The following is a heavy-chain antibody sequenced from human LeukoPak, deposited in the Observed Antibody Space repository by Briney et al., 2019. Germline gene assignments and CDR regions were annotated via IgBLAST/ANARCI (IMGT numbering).Heavy chain of an antibody. CDR1: GGSISSGGYY. CDR2: IYYSGST. D-gene: IGHD3-22*01. CDR3: ARGLRHYDSSGYYYY. J-gene: IGHJ4*02. V-gene: IGHV4-39*01. Sequence: KPSETLSLTCTVSGGSISSGGYYWSWIRQHPGKGLEWIGSIYYSGSTYYNPSLKSRVTISVDTSKNQFSLKLSSVTAADTAVYYCARGLRHYDSSGYYYYWGQGTLVTVSS.